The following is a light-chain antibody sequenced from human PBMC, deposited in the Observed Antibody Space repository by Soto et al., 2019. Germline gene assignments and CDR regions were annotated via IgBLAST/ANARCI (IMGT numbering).Light chain of an antibody. CDR2: DDG. J-gene: IGLJ2*01. CDR1: NIGSKS. V-gene: IGLV3-21*02. Sequence: SYELTQPPSVSVAPGQTARITCGGSNIGSKSVHWYQQKPGQAPVLVVHDDGDRPSGIPERFSGSNSGDTATLTVSRVEAGDEADYYCQVWDSSSGRVVFGGGTKVTVL. CDR3: QVWDSSSGRVV.